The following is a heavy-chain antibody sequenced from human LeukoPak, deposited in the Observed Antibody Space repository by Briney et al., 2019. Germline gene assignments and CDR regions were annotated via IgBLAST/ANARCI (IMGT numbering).Heavy chain of an antibody. Sequence: GGSLRLSCTASGLPFENYSLAWVRQAPGKGLEWVSSISSGSSYMYYTDLVKGRFTISRDNAQNSVFLQMNSLRAEDTAVYYCAKEIRPYGSGSPFDYWGQGTLVTVSS. V-gene: IGHV3-21*04. CDR1: GLPFENYS. J-gene: IGHJ4*02. D-gene: IGHD3-10*01. CDR2: ISSGSSYM. CDR3: AKEIRPYGSGSPFDY.